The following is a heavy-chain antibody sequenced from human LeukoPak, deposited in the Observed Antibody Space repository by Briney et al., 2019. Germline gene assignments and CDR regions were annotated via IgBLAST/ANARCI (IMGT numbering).Heavy chain of an antibody. J-gene: IGHJ4*02. Sequence: SETLSLTCAVYGGSFSGYYWSWIRQPPGKGLEWIGEINHSGSTNYNPSLKSRVTISADTSKNQFSLKLSSVTAADTAVYYCARVGTDGYNSWGQGTLVTVSS. D-gene: IGHD5-24*01. CDR2: INHSGST. CDR3: ARVGTDGYNS. CDR1: GGSFSGYY. V-gene: IGHV4-34*01.